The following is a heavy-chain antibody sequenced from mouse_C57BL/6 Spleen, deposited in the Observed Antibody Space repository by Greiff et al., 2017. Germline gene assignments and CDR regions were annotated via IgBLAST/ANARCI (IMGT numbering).Heavy chain of an antibody. CDR3: ARNYGDYGWYFDV. Sequence: VQLQQSGAELVRPGASVKLSCKASGYTFTDYYINWVKQRPGQGLEWIARLYPGSGNTYYNEKFKGKATLTAEKSSSTAYMQLSSLTSEDSAVYFCARNYGDYGWYFDVWGTGTTVTVSS. D-gene: IGHD2-13*01. J-gene: IGHJ1*03. CDR1: GYTFTDYY. V-gene: IGHV1-76*01. CDR2: LYPGSGNT.